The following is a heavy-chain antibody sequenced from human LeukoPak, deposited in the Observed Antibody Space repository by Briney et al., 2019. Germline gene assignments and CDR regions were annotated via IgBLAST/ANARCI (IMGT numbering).Heavy chain of an antibody. J-gene: IGHJ4*02. V-gene: IGHV3-7*01. CDR3: AKDYSFSNFN. CDR1: GFVFSNHW. D-gene: IGHD2-15*01. CDR2: INERGSET. Sequence: GGSLRLSCAASGFVFSNHWMTWVRQAPGKGLEWVANINERGSETYYADYVKGRFTISRDNTKKSLFLQLNSLGVEDTATYYCAKDYSFSNFNWGQGTLVTVSS.